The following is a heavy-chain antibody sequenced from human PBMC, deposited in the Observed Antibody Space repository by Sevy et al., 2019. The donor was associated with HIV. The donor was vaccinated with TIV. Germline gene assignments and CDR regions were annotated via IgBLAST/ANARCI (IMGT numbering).Heavy chain of an antibody. J-gene: IGHJ4*01. D-gene: IGHD2-2*01. CDR2: FDPEDGET. V-gene: IGHV1-24*01. Sequence: ASVKVSCKVSGYTLTELSMHWVRQAPGKGLEWMGGFDPEDGETIYAQKFQGRVTMTEDTSTDTAYMELSSLRSEDTAVYYCATGVVVPAATDYWGQEPWSPSPQ. CDR1: GYTLTELS. CDR3: ATGVVVPAATDY.